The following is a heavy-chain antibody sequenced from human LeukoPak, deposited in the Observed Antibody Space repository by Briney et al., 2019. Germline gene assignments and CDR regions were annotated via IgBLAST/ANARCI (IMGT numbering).Heavy chain of an antibody. Sequence: SETLSLTCAVYGGSFSGYYWSWIRQPPGKGLEWIGEINHSGSTNYNPSLKSRVTISVDTSKNQFSLKLSSVTAADTAVYYCASVAATGGRYYYYYMDVWGKGTTVTVSS. J-gene: IGHJ6*03. CDR3: ASVAATGGRYYYYYMDV. V-gene: IGHV4-34*01. CDR2: INHSGST. CDR1: GGSFSGYY. D-gene: IGHD2-15*01.